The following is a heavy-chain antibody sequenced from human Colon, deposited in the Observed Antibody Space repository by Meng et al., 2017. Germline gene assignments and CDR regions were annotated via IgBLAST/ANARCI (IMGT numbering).Heavy chain of an antibody. CDR3: SSLLTLDY. Sequence: QVPLQQWGPGLLKPSETLTLTCAVNAGPFSGYYWSWIRQAPGKGLEWIGEIKHNGDTHYNPYLKSRDSMSFETSKKQFSLHLSSVTAADTAVYYCSSLLTLDYWGPGTLVTVSS. CDR2: IKHNGDT. D-gene: IGHD2-15*01. J-gene: IGHJ4*02. CDR1: AGPFSGYY. V-gene: IGHV4-34*02.